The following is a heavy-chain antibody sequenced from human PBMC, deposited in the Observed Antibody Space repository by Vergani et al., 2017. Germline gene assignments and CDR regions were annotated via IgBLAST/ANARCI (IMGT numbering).Heavy chain of an antibody. Sequence: QVQLVQSGAEVKKPGSSVKVSCKASGGTFSSYAISWVRQSPGQGLEWMGWIIPIFGTANYAQKFQGRVTITADESTSTAYMELRSLRSDDTAVYYCARVNDFWSGYYSGVYYYYYMDVWGKGTTVTVSS. J-gene: IGHJ6*03. D-gene: IGHD3-3*01. CDR2: IIPIFGTA. CDR3: ARVNDFWSGYYSGVYYYYYMDV. V-gene: IGHV1-69*01. CDR1: GGTFSSYA.